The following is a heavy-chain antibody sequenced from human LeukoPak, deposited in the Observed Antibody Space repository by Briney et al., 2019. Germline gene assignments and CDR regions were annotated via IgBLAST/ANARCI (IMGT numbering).Heavy chain of an antibody. CDR1: GFTFSSYW. Sequence: GGSLRLSCAASGFTFSSYWMSWVRQVPGKGLEWVAQINEDGSEKHYVDSVRGQFTISRDNAKNSLYLQMYSLGADDMGVYFCAGDTIATVFDYWGQGALVTVSS. D-gene: IGHD2-21*01. CDR2: INEDGSEK. V-gene: IGHV3-7*04. CDR3: AGDTIATVFDY. J-gene: IGHJ4*02.